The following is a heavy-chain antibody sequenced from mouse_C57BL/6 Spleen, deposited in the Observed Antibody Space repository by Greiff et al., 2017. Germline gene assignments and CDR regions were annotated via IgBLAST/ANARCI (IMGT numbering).Heavy chain of an antibody. CDR3: AREKDYYGSRGNWYFDV. J-gene: IGHJ1*03. V-gene: IGHV1-39*01. D-gene: IGHD1-1*01. CDR1: GYSFTDYN. CDR2: INPNYGTT. Sequence: EVKLVESGPELVKPGASVKISCKASGYSFTDYNMNWVKQSNGKSLEWIGVINPNYGTTSYNQKFKGKATLTVDQSSSTAYMQLNSLTSEDSAVYYCAREKDYYGSRGNWYFDVWGTGTTVTVSS.